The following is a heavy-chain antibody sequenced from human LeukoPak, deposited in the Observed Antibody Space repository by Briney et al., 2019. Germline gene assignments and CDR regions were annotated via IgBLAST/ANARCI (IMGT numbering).Heavy chain of an antibody. CDR1: GGSFSGYY. CDR3: ARLPILYYDILTGYSHALDY. J-gene: IGHJ4*02. CDR2: INHSGSS. Sequence: SETLSLTCAVYGGSFSGYYWSWIRQPPGKGLEWIGEINHSGSSNYNPSLKSRVTISVDTSENQFSLKLSSVTAADTAVYYCARLPILYYDILTGYSHALDYWGQGTLVTVSS. V-gene: IGHV4-34*01. D-gene: IGHD3-9*01.